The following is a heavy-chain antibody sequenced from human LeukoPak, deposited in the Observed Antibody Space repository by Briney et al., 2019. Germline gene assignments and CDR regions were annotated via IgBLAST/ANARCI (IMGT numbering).Heavy chain of an antibody. CDR1: GFTFSSYW. D-gene: IGHD5-18*01. J-gene: IGHJ4*02. Sequence: GGSLRLSCAASGFTFSSYWMSWVRQAPGKGLEWVANIKQDGSEKYYVDSVKGRFTISRDNAKNSLYLQMNSLRAEDTAVYYCARPWIQLWPYFDYGGQGTLVTVSS. V-gene: IGHV3-7*01. CDR2: IKQDGSEK. CDR3: ARPWIQLWPYFDY.